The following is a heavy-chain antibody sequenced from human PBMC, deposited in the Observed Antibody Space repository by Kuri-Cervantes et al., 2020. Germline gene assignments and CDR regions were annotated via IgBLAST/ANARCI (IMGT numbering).Heavy chain of an antibody. J-gene: IGHJ6*03. CDR1: GFTFSDYY. CDR2: ISGSDNTI. D-gene: IGHD3-22*01. Sequence: GGSLRLSCAASGFTFSDYYMNWIRQAPGKGLEWVSYISGSDNTISYADSVKGRFTISRDNAKNSLYLQMNSLRAEDTAVYYCAKVSVFRDSSGFLTSNYYYYYYYMDVWGKGTTVTVSS. CDR3: AKVSVFRDSSGFLTSNYYYYYYYMDV. V-gene: IGHV3-11*04.